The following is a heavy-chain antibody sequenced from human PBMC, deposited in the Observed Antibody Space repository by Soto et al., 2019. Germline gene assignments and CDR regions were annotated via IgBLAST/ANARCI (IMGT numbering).Heavy chain of an antibody. V-gene: IGHV3-30*18. CDR2: ISYDGSNK. CDR1: GFTFSSYG. J-gene: IGHJ6*02. CDR3: AKGGLGYCTNGVCPYPRAYYYYGMDV. D-gene: IGHD2-8*01. Sequence: GGSLRLSCAASGFTFSSYGMHWVRQAPGKGLEWVAVISYDGSNKYYADSVKGRFTISRDNSKNTLYLQMNSLRAEDTAVYYCAKGGLGYCTNGVCPYPRAYYYYGMDVWGQGTTVTVSS.